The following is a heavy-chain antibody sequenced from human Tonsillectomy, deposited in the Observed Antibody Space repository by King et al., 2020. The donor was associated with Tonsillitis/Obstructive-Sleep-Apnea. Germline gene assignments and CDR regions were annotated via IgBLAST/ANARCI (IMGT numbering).Heavy chain of an antibody. CDR3: AKEALTMFRGDPSDASDV. CDR1: GFTFDDYA. D-gene: IGHD3-10*01. Sequence: VQLVESGGGLVQPGRSLRLSCAASGFTFDDYAMHWVRQAPGKGLEWVSVISWNSANIGYADSVKGRFTISRDNAKNSLYLQMSTLRPEDTALYYCAKEALTMFRGDPSDASDVWGQGTMVTVSS. V-gene: IGHV3-9*01. CDR2: ISWNSANI. J-gene: IGHJ3*01.